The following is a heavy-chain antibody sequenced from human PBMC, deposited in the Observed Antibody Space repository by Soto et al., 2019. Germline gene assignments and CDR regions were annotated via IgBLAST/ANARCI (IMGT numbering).Heavy chain of an antibody. J-gene: IGHJ3*02. Sequence: ASVKVSCKASGYTFTSYGIIWVRQAPGQGLEWMGWISAYNGNTNYAQKLQGRVTMTTDTSTSTAYMELRSLRSDDTAVYYCARGPEWELPTGHAFDIWGQGTMVTVSS. D-gene: IGHD1-26*01. V-gene: IGHV1-18*01. CDR1: GYTFTSYG. CDR3: ARGPEWELPTGHAFDI. CDR2: ISAYNGNT.